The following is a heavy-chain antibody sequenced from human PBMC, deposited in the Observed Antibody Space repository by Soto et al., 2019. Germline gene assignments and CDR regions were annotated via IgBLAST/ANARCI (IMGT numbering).Heavy chain of an antibody. V-gene: IGHV1-18*01. D-gene: IGHD3-16*02. CDR2: ISAYNGNT. J-gene: IGHJ4*02. Sequence: QVQLVQSGAEVKKPGASVKVSCKASGYTFTSYGISWVRQAPGQGLEWMGWISAYNGNTNYAQKLKGRVTMTTDTSTSKAYMEMRSLRSDDTAVYYCARDLGAYDYIWGSDRYTYTFDYWGQGTLVTVSS. CDR3: ARDLGAYDYIWGSDRYTYTFDY. CDR1: GYTFTSYG.